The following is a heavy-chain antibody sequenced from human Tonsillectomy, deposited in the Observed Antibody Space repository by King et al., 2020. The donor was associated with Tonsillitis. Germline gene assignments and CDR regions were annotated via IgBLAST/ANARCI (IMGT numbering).Heavy chain of an antibody. Sequence: HVQLQQWGAGLLKPSETLSLTCAVYGGSFSGYYWSWIRQPPGKGLEWIGEINHSGSTNYNPSLKSRVTISVDTSKNQFSLKLSSVTAADTAVYYCARVWLDYDFWSGYSDWGQGTLVTVSS. CDR2: INHSGST. CDR1: GGSFSGYY. J-gene: IGHJ4*02. V-gene: IGHV4-34*01. D-gene: IGHD3-3*01. CDR3: ARVWLDYDFWSGYSD.